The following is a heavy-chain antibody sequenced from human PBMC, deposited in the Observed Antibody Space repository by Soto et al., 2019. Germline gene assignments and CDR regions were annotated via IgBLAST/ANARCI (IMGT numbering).Heavy chain of an antibody. J-gene: IGHJ4*02. D-gene: IGHD3-3*01. V-gene: IGHV4-59*01. Sequence: DTLSVTPTVSACSIRSDYSPLIRQPQRNGFEWIGSIYYSGSTNYNPALKSRVTISVDRSKNQFSLKLRSVTAADTAVYYCALRGYYRDYFDYWGQGTLVTV. CDR1: ACSIRSDY. CDR2: IYYSGST. CDR3: ALRGYYRDYFDY.